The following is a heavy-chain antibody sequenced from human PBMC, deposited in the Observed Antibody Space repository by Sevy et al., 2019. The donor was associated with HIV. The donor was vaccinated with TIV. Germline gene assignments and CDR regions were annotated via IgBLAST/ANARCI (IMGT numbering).Heavy chain of an antibody. CDR1: GYTLSQLS. CDR3: ATTKDYYDSSGSPFDY. CDR2: FEPEDDET. D-gene: IGHD3-22*01. Sequence: ASVKVSCKVSGYTLSQLSMHWVRQAPGKGLEWMGSFEPEDDETIYAQKFQGRVTMTEDRSTDTAYMELRSLRSEGTAVYYCATTKDYYDSSGSPFDYWGQGTLVTVSS. J-gene: IGHJ4*01. V-gene: IGHV1-24*01.